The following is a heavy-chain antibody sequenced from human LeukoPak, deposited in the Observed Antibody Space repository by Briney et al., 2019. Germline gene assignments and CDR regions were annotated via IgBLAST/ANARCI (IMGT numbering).Heavy chain of an antibody. J-gene: IGHJ4*02. V-gene: IGHV4-34*01. CDR2: INHSGST. CDR3: ARGHGYCSGGSCYPGGY. CDR1: GGSFSGYY. Sequence: SETLTLTCAVYGGSFSGYYWSWIRQPPGKGLEWIGEINHSGSTSYDPSLKSRVTISVDTSKNQFSLKLSSVTAADTAVYYCARGHGYCSGGSCYPGGYWGQGTLVTVSS. D-gene: IGHD2-15*01.